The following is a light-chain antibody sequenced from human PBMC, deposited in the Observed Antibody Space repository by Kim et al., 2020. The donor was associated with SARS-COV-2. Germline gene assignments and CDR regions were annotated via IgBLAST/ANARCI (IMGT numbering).Light chain of an antibody. J-gene: IGKJ4*01. CDR3: QQAHSFPLT. Sequence: DIQMTQSPSSVSASVGDRVIITCRASQAISSRLAWYQQKPGKAPKVLIYATSNLHSGVPSRFSGSGSGTEFTLTINSLQTEDFAIYYCQQAHSFPLTFGGGTKVDIK. CDR2: ATS. CDR1: QAISSR. V-gene: IGKV1D-12*01.